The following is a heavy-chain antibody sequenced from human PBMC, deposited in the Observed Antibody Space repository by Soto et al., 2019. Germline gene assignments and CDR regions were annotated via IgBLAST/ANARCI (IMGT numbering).Heavy chain of an antibody. CDR1: GYTFTSYG. CDR2: ISAYKDNT. J-gene: IGHJ6*02. CDR3: ARPRNDYYYYGMDV. Sequence: ASVKVSCKASGYTFTSYGISWVRQAPGQGLEWMGWISAYKDNTNYAQKLQGRLTMTTDTSTSTAYMELRSLRSDDTAVYYCARPRNDYYYYGMDVWGQGTTVTVSS. V-gene: IGHV1-18*01.